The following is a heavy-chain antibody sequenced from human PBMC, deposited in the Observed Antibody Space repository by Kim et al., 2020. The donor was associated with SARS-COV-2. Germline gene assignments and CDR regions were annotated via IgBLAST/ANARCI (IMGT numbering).Heavy chain of an antibody. V-gene: IGHV4-59*01. D-gene: IGHD6-19*01. CDR3: ARWNYSGGRHWDY. Sequence: SETLSLTCTVSGDSINLYYWSWIRQPPGKGLEWIGYIYYSGSTNYNPSLNSRVTISVDTSKNQFSLKLNSVTAADTAVYYCARWNYSGGRHWDYWGQGTLVTVSS. CDR1: GDSINLYY. J-gene: IGHJ4*02. CDR2: IYYSGST.